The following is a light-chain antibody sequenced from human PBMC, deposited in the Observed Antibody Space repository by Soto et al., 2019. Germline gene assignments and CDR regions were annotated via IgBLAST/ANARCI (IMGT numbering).Light chain of an antibody. CDR2: DVR. J-gene: IGLJ2*01. V-gene: IGLV2-11*01. CDR3: CSYAGSYTLAV. Sequence: QSALTQPRSVAGSPGQSGTISCTGTSSDVGGYNYVSWYQQHPGKAPKLMIYDVRKRPSGVPDRVSGSKSGNTASLTISGLQAEDEADSSGCSYAGSYTLAVFGGGTKLAVL. CDR1: SSDVGGYNY.